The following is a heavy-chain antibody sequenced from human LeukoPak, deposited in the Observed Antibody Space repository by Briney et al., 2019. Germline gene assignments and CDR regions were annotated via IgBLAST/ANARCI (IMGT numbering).Heavy chain of an antibody. CDR2: ISSSSSAI. V-gene: IGHV3-48*04. J-gene: IGHJ5*02. D-gene: IGHD6-13*01. Sequence: GSLRLSCAASGFTFSNYTMNWVRQAPGKGLEWVSYISSSSSAIFYADSVKGRFTISRDNAKNSLYLQMNSLRAEDTALYYCARSGSSWYGENNWFDPWGQGTLVTVSS. CDR3: ARSGSSWYGENNWFDP. CDR1: GFTFSNYT.